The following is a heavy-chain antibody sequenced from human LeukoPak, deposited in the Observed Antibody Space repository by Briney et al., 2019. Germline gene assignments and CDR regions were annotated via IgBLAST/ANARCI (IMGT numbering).Heavy chain of an antibody. V-gene: IGHV1-18*01. D-gene: IGHD2-15*01. J-gene: IGHJ4*02. CDR3: ARDCIGCHGFDY. Sequence: ASVKVSCKASGYTFTSYGITWVRQAPGQGLEWMGWVSAYADNTNYVQKFQGRVTMTTDTSTSTAYMELRSLRSDDTAVYYCARDCIGCHGFDYWGQGTLVTVSS. CDR1: GYTFTSYG. CDR2: VSAYADNT.